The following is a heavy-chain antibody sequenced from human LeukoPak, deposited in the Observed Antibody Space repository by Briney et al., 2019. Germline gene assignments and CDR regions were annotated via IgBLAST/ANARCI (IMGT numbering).Heavy chain of an antibody. D-gene: IGHD1-14*01. CDR3: ARDQGFFNLYYMGV. CDR2: INPNGGST. Sequence: GASVKVSCQASGYTFTSYYMHWVRQAPGQGLEWMGIINPNGGSTSYAQKFQGRVTMTRDTSTSTVHMDLSSLRSEDTAVYYCARDQGFFNLYYMGVWGKGTTVTVSS. J-gene: IGHJ6*03. CDR1: GYTFTSYY. V-gene: IGHV1-46*01.